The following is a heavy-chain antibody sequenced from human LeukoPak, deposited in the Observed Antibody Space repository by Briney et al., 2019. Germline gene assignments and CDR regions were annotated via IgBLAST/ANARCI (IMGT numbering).Heavy chain of an antibody. CDR3: ARDPRYSSSLGAP. V-gene: IGHV4-4*09. CDR2: IYTDGST. J-gene: IGHJ5*02. CDR1: GGSISSDY. Sequence: PSETLSLTCTVSGGSISSDYWSWIRQPPGRGLEWIGYIYTDGSTNYNPSLKSRVTISVDTSKNQFALKLSSVTAADTAVYYCARDPRYSSSLGAPWGQGTLVTVSS. D-gene: IGHD6-13*01.